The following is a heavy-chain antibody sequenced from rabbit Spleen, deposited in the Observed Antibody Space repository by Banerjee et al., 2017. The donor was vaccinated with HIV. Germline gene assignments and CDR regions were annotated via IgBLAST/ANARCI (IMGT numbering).Heavy chain of an antibody. Sequence: LEESGGGLVKPGGTQILTCTVSRFSFSSNWICWVRQAPGKGLEWIACIDTSDGDTDYANWPKGRFTISKASSTTVTLQMTSLTAADTATYFCARNYVNVFDPWGQGTLVTVS. J-gene: IGHJ2*01. V-gene: IGHV1S45*01. CDR2: IDTSDGDT. D-gene: IGHD1-1*01. CDR1: RFSFSSNW. CDR3: ARNYVNVFDP.